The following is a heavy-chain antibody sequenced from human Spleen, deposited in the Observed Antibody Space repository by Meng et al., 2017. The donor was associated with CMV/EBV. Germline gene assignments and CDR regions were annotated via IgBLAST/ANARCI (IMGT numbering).Heavy chain of an antibody. CDR1: GFTFRSFA. CDR3: AKVQLELRHYHYGMDV. Sequence: GESLKISCAATGFTFRSFAMTWVRQAPGKGLEWVTGISASGGNTNYADSVKGRFTISRDNSKNTVSLEMIRLRAKDTAVYYCAKVQLELRHYHYGMDVWGRGTAVTVSS. V-gene: IGHV3-23*01. D-gene: IGHD1-7*01. CDR2: ISASGGNT. J-gene: IGHJ6*02.